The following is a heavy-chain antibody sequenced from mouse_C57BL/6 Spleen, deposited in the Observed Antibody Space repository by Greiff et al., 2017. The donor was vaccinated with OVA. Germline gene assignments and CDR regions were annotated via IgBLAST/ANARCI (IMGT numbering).Heavy chain of an antibody. D-gene: IGHD2-4*01. CDR1: GYTFTSYW. CDR2: IYPGSGST. Sequence: QVQLQQPGAELVKPGASVKMSCKASGYTFTSYWITWVKQRPGQGLEWIGDIYPGSGSTNYNEKFKSKATLTVDTSSSTAYMQLSSLTSEDSAVYYCARRMGVYDYDGVANYAMDYWGQGTSVTVSS. J-gene: IGHJ4*01. V-gene: IGHV1-55*01. CDR3: ARRMGVYDYDGVANYAMDY.